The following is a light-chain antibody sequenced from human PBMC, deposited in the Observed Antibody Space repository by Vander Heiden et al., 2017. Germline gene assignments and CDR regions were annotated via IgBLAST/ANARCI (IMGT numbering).Light chain of an antibody. J-gene: IGLJ2*01. CDR2: QNK. V-gene: IGLV3-1*01. CDR1: KLGDKS. Sequence: SFELTQPPSLSVSPGQTASILCSASKLGDKSVAWYQQRPGQSPVLVMSQNKKRPSGIPERFYGSNSGNTATLTISVTQAMDEADYYCQAWDSSTAVFGGGTRVTVL. CDR3: QAWDSSTAV.